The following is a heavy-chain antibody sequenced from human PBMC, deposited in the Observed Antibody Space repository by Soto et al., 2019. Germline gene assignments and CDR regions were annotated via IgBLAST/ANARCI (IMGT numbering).Heavy chain of an antibody. V-gene: IGHV1-3*01. J-gene: IGHJ5*02. CDR3: ARVVSTSLNWFDP. D-gene: IGHD2-2*01. CDR1: GYTFTSYY. Sequence: ASVKVSCKASGYTFTSYYMHWVRQAPGQRLEWMGRINASNGNTKYSQKFQGRVTITRDTSASTAYMELSSLRSEDTAVYYCARVVSTSLNWFDPWGQGTLVTVSS. CDR2: INASNGNT.